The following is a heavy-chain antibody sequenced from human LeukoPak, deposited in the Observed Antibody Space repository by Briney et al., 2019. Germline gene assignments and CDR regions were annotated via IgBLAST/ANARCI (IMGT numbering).Heavy chain of an antibody. J-gene: IGHJ4*02. CDR2: IKQDGSER. V-gene: IGHV3-7*01. CDR3: VRVDSSGYGLHWGLDY. CDR1: GFTFITYW. D-gene: IGHD3-22*01. Sequence: GGSLRLSCAASGFTFITYWMSWVRQAPGKGLEWVANIKQDGSERYYVDSVKGRFTISRDNAKNSLYLQMNSLRAEDTAVYYCVRVDSSGYGLHWGLDYWGQGTLVTVSS.